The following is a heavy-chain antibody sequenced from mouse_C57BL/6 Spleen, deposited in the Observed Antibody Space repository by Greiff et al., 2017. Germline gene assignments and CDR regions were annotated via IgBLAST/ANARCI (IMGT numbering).Heavy chain of an antibody. Sequence: QVQLQQPGAELVKPGASVKMSCKASGYTFTSYWITWVKQRPGQGLEWIGDIYPGSGSTNYTEKFKSKATLTVDTSSSTAYMQLSSLTSEVSAVXFCAKSGYEAIDYCGQGTSVTVSS. CDR1: GYTFTSYW. CDR2: IYPGSGST. V-gene: IGHV1-55*01. J-gene: IGHJ4*01. D-gene: IGHD3-2*02. CDR3: AKSGYEAIDY.